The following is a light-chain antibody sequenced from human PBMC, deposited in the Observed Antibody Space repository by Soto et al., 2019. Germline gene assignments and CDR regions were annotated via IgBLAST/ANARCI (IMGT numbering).Light chain of an antibody. CDR3: MHHGSSLWT. Sequence: EIVLTQSPATLSLSPGERATLSCRASQSVSSYLAWYQQKPGQTPRLLMYGVFNRATGIPDRFSGSGSGTDFTLTISGLEPEDFAMYYCMHHGSSLWTFGQGTKVDIK. CDR1: QSVSSY. V-gene: IGKV3-20*01. CDR2: GVF. J-gene: IGKJ1*01.